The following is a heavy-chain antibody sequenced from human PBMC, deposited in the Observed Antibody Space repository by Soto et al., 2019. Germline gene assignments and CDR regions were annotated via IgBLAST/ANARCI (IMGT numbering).Heavy chain of an antibody. J-gene: IGHJ4*02. D-gene: IGHD1-26*01. CDR2: IHYSGST. CDR1: GGSISSYY. CDR3: ARGGWELLPLGY. V-gene: IGHV4-59*01. Sequence: QVQLQESGPGLVKPSETLSLTCTVSGGSISSYYWSWIRQAPGKGLEWIGYIHYSGSTNYNPSLKSRDTISVDTSKKQFSLKLSSVTAADTAVYYCARGGWELLPLGYWGQGTLVTVSS.